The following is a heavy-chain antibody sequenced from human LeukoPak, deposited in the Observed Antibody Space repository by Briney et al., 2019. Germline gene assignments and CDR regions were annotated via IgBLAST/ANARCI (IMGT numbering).Heavy chain of an antibody. Sequence: SETLSLTCAVSGGSISSSNWWSWVRPPPGKGLEWIGEIYHSGSTNYNPSLKSRVTISVDKSKNQFSLKLSSVTAADTAVYYCAAQSWNYFFDYWGQGTLVTVSS. CDR1: GGSISSSNW. J-gene: IGHJ4*02. V-gene: IGHV4-4*02. CDR3: AAQSWNYFFDY. CDR2: IYHSGST. D-gene: IGHD1-7*01.